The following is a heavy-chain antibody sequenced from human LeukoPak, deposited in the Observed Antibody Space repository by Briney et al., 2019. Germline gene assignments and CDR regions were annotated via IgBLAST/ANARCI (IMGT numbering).Heavy chain of an antibody. CDR1: GFTFSSYS. Sequence: PGGSLRLSCAASGFTFSSYSMNWVRQAPGKGLEWVSSISSSSSYIYYADSVKGRFTISRDNAKNSLYLQMNSLRAEDTAVYYCARGSDATYYYYMDVWGRGTTVTVSS. V-gene: IGHV3-21*01. D-gene: IGHD5-24*01. CDR2: ISSSSSYI. J-gene: IGHJ6*03. CDR3: ARGSDATYYYYMDV.